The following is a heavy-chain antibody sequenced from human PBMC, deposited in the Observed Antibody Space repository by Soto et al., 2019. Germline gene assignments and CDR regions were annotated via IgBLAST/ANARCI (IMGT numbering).Heavy chain of an antibody. Sequence: PSETLSLSCPVSGFSFSSYYLSWIRQPPGKGLEWIAYIYYSGSTNYNPSLKNRFTISVDTSKNQFSLKLISVTAADTAVYYCAGGQYSSSWPPGHYWFDPWGQGTLVTVSS. CDR3: AGGQYSSSWPPGHYWFDP. CDR1: GFSFSSYY. V-gene: IGHV4-59*01. J-gene: IGHJ5*02. D-gene: IGHD6-13*01. CDR2: IYYSGST.